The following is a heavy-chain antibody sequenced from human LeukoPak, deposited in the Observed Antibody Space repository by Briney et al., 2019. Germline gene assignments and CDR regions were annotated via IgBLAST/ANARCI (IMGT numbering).Heavy chain of an antibody. D-gene: IGHD3-22*01. Sequence: GASVKVSCKASGYTFTGYYMHWVRQAPGQGLEWMGWINPNSGGTNYAQKFQGRVTMTRDTSISTAYMELGRLRSDDTAVYYCARRGFISPLFAFDIWGQGTMVTVSS. V-gene: IGHV1-2*02. CDR2: INPNSGGT. CDR3: ARRGFISPLFAFDI. CDR1: GYTFTGYY. J-gene: IGHJ3*02.